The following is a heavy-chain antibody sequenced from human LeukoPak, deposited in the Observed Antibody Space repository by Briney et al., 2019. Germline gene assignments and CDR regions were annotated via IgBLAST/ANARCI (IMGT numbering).Heavy chain of an antibody. J-gene: IGHJ6*03. CDR1: GDSVSSNSAA. Sequence: PSQTLSLTCAISGDSVSSNSAAWHWIRQSPSRGLEWLGRTYYRSKWYNDYAVSVKSRITINPDTSKNQFSLQLNSVTPEDTAVYYCARARGYSYGDYYYYYYMDVWGKGTTVTVSS. CDR2: TYYRSKWYN. CDR3: ARARGYSYGDYYYYYYMDV. V-gene: IGHV6-1*01. D-gene: IGHD5-18*01.